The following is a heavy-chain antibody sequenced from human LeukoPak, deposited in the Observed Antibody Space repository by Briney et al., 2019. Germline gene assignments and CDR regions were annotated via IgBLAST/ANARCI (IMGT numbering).Heavy chain of an antibody. CDR3: ATGLAGNYDFNCFDP. CDR2: VSASGNT. CDR1: GGSFSTNY. Sequence: PSETLSLTCTVSGGSFSTNYWTWIRQPAGRGLEWIGRVSASGNTRYNPSLESRVTMSVDTSKNQFSLSLTSVTAADTGVYFCATGLAGNYDFNCFDPWGQGTLVTVSS. J-gene: IGHJ5*02. V-gene: IGHV4-4*07. D-gene: IGHD1-7*01.